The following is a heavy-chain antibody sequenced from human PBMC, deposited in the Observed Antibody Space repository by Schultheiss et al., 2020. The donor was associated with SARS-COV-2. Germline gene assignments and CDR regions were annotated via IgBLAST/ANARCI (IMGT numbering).Heavy chain of an antibody. Sequence: SQTLSLTCAVYGGSFSGYYWSWIRQPPGKGLEWIGEINHSGSTNYNPSLKSRVTISVDTSKNQFSLKLSSVTAADTAVYYCAGAGSSGWDYWGQGTLVTVSS. D-gene: IGHD6-19*01. CDR2: INHSGST. CDR1: GGSFSGYY. CDR3: AGAGSSGWDY. J-gene: IGHJ4*02. V-gene: IGHV4-34*01.